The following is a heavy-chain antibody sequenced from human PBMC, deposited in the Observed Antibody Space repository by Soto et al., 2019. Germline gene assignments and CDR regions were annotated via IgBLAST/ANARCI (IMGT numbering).Heavy chain of an antibody. CDR1: GFTFSSYA. D-gene: IGHD3-10*01. CDR2: ISYDGSNK. V-gene: IGHV3-30-3*01. J-gene: IGHJ6*02. CDR3: ARLSGGPYYYGMDV. Sequence: QVQLVESGGGVVQPGRSLRLSCAASGFTFSSYAMHWVRQAPGKGLEWVAVISYDGSNKYYAYSVKGRFTISRDNSKNTLYLPMNSLRAEDTAVYYCARLSGGPYYYGMDVWGQGTTVTVSS.